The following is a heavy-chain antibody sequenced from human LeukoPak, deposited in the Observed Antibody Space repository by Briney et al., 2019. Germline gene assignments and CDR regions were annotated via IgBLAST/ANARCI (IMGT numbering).Heavy chain of an antibody. CDR1: GFTFDDYA. Sequence: GRSLRLSCAASGFTFDDYAMHWVRQAPGKGLEWVSGISWNSGSIAYADSLKGRFTISRDNTKNSLYLQMSSLRAEDTALYYCAKGVRITMVRGAFDIWGQGTMVTVSS. J-gene: IGHJ3*02. D-gene: IGHD3-10*01. CDR3: AKGVRITMVRGAFDI. V-gene: IGHV3-9*01. CDR2: ISWNSGSI.